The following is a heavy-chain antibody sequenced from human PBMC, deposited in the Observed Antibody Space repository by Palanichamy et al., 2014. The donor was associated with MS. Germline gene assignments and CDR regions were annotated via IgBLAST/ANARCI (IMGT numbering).Heavy chain of an antibody. V-gene: IGHV4-30-4*01. CDR2: IYYSGST. CDR3: ARVGSSTTGAFDI. Sequence: QVQLQESGPGLVKPSQILSLTCTVSGGSISSGDYYWSWIRQPPGKGLEWIGYIYYSGSTYYNPSLKSRVTISVDPSKNQFSLKLSSVTAADTAVYYCARVGSSTTGAFDIWGQGTMVTVSS. CDR1: GGSISSGDYY. J-gene: IGHJ3*02. D-gene: IGHD2-2*01.